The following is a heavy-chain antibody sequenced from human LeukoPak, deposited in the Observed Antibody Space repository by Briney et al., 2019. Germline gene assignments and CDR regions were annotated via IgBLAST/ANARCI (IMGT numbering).Heavy chain of an antibody. V-gene: IGHV1-2*02. Sequence: ASVKVSCKASGYTFTGYYMHWVRPAPGQGLEWMGWINPNSGGTNYAQKFQGRVTMTRDTSISTAYMELSRLRSDDTAVYYCARESRAARRSFDYWGQGTLVTVSS. CDR1: GYTFTGYY. D-gene: IGHD6-6*01. CDR3: ARESRAARRSFDY. CDR2: INPNSGGT. J-gene: IGHJ4*02.